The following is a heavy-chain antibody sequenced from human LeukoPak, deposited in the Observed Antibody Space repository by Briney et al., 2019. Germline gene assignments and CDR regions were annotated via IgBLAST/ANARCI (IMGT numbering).Heavy chain of an antibody. CDR1: GGSISSSTYY. CDR3: ARHGQRGYYDSSGYYRDYYYGMDV. J-gene: IGHJ6*02. Sequence: PSETLSLTCTVSGGSISSSTYYWGWIRQPPGKGLEWIGSIYYSGNTYYNPSLKSRVTISVDTSKNQFSLKLSSVTAADPAVYYCARHGQRGYYDSSGYYRDYYYGMDVWGQGTTVTVSS. D-gene: IGHD3-22*01. V-gene: IGHV4-39*01. CDR2: IYYSGNT.